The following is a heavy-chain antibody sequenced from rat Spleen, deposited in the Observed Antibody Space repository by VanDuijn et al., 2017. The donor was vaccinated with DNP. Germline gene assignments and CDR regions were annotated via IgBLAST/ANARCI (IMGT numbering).Heavy chain of an antibody. J-gene: IGHJ3*01. CDR3: ATGTLAY. CDR2: ISHSDGIT. Sequence: EVQLVESGGGLVQPGGSLKLSCAASGFTFSDYNMAWVRPAPKKGLEWVAIISHSDGITYYPDSVKGRFTISRDNSQSTLHLQMDSLRSEDTATYYCATGTLAYWDQGTLVTVSS. CDR1: GFTFSDYN. V-gene: IGHV5S10*01.